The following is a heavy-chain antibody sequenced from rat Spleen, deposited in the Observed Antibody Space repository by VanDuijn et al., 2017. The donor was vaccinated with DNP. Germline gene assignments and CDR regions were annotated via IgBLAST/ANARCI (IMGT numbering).Heavy chain of an antibody. V-gene: IGHV5-31*01. D-gene: IGHD1-11*01. J-gene: IGHJ1*01. CDR1: GFTFNNYW. CDR2: ITISGGST. CDR3: ARYSEGIVGYWYFDF. Sequence: EVQLVESGGDLVQPGRSLKLSCVASGFTFNNYWMTWVRQVPGKGLEWVASITISGGSTYYPDSVKGRFTISRDDAKNTLYLQRNSLRSEDTATYYCARYSEGIVGYWYFDFWGPGTMVTVSS.